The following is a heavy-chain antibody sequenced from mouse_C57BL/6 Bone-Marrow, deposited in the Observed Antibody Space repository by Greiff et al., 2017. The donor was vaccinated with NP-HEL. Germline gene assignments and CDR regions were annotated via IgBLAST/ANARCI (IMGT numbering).Heavy chain of an antibody. J-gene: IGHJ3*01. Sequence: VQLQQPGAELVKPGASVKLSCKASGYTFTSYWMHWVKQRPGQGLEWIGYINPSSGYTKYNQKFKDKATLTADKSSSTAYMQLSSLTYEDSAVYYCARDGAYYDYADAYWGQGTLVTVSA. V-gene: IGHV1-7*01. CDR1: GYTFTSYW. CDR2: INPSSGYT. D-gene: IGHD2-4*01. CDR3: ARDGAYYDYADAY.